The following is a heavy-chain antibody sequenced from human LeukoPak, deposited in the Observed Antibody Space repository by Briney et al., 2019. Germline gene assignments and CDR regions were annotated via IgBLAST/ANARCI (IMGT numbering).Heavy chain of an antibody. Sequence: ASVKVSCKASGYIFTTYAITWVRQAPGQGLEWMGGISAFNGNANYAQKFQGRVTLTTDTSTRTAYMELRSLRSDDTAVYFCARVIGYCSGGSCYEGNWGQGTLVTVSS. D-gene: IGHD2-15*01. CDR3: ARVIGYCSGGSCYEGN. CDR2: ISAFNGNA. CDR1: GYIFTTYA. J-gene: IGHJ4*02. V-gene: IGHV1-18*01.